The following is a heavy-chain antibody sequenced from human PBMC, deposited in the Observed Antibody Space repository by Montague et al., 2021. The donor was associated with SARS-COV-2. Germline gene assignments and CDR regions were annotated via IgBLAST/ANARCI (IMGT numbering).Heavy chain of an antibody. J-gene: IGHJ4*02. CDR3: ARVWTTEWYEGYFDN. CDR2: TYYRSKWYR. Sequence: CAISGDSVSRHNAAWNWIRQSPSRGLEWLGRTYYRSKWYREYAVXVKXRITIDPDTSKNQFSLQLNSVTPEDTAVYYCARVWTTEWYEGYFDNWGQGTLVTVSS. D-gene: IGHD3-3*01. V-gene: IGHV6-1*01. CDR1: GDSVSRHNAA.